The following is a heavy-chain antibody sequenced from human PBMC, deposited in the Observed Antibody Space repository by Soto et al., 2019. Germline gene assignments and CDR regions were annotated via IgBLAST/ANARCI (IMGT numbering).Heavy chain of an antibody. CDR2: VYYSGST. CDR1: GDYISGNY. Sequence: PSETLSLTCTVAGDYISGNYWSWIRQPPGKRPEWIGYVYYSGSTYYNPSLKSRVTISVDTSKNQFSLKLSSVTAADTAVYYCATVWFGESQHWGQGTLVTVSS. J-gene: IGHJ1*01. D-gene: IGHD3-10*01. V-gene: IGHV4-59*04. CDR3: ATVWFGESQH.